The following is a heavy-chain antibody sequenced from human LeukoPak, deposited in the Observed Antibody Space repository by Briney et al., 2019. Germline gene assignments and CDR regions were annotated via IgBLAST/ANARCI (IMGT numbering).Heavy chain of an antibody. J-gene: IGHJ4*02. CDR1: GFTFSSYW. CDR3: ARERHSYGLGYFFDY. CDR2: IKQDGSEK. V-gene: IGHV3-7*01. Sequence: PGGFLRLSCVASGFTFSSYWMSWLRQAPGKGLEWVANIKQDGSEKYYVDSLKGRFIISRDNAKKSLSLQMNSLRAEDTAVYYCARERHSYGLGYFFDYWGQGTLVTVSS. D-gene: IGHD5-18*01.